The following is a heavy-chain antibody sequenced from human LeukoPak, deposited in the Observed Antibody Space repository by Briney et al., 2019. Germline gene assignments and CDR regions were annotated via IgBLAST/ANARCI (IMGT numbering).Heavy chain of an antibody. V-gene: IGHV4-34*01. J-gene: IGHJ4*02. D-gene: IGHD5-12*01. CDR2: INHSGST. Sequence: PSETLSLTCAVYGGSFSGYYWSWIRQPPGKGLEWIGEINHSGSTNYNPSLKSRVTISVDTSKNQFSLKLSSVTGADTAVYYCARSNVDIVATFDYWGQGTLVTVSS. CDR3: ARSNVDIVATFDY. CDR1: GGSFSGYY.